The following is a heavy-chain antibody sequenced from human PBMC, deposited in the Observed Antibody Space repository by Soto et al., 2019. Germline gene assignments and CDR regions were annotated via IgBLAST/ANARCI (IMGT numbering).Heavy chain of an antibody. J-gene: IGHJ4*02. V-gene: IGHV4-59*01. Sequence: QVQLQESGPGLVKPSATLSLTCTVSGGSICGYYWTWIRQPPGKGLQCVGYMYYSGCTNYNPSLKIRVTLSVDTSKNQFFLNLNSVTAADTAVYYCARDTYGGGIWVQGILVTVSS. CDR1: GGSICGYY. D-gene: IGHD4-17*01. CDR3: ARDTYGGGI. CDR2: MYYSGCT.